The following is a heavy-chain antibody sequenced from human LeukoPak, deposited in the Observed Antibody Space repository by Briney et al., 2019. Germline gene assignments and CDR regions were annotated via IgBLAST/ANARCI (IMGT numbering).Heavy chain of an antibody. D-gene: IGHD6-19*01. CDR1: GFTFSSYS. V-gene: IGHV3-21*01. J-gene: IGHJ4*02. CDR3: ARDWLAGAGTGEDY. Sequence: GGSLRLSCAASGFTFSSYSMNWVRQAPGKGLEWVSSISSSSSYIYYADSVKGRFTISRDNAKNSLYLQTNSLRAEDTAVYYCARDWLAGAGTGEDYWSQGTLVNVSS. CDR2: ISSSSSYI.